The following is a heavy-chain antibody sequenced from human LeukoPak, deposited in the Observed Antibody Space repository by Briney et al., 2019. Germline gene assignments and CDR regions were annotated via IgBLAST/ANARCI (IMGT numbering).Heavy chain of an antibody. V-gene: IGHV1-3*01. J-gene: IGHJ4*02. Sequence: ASVKVSCKASGYTFTSYAMHWVRQAPGQRLEWMGWINAGNGNTKYSQKFQGRVTITRDTSASTAYMELSSLRSEDTAVYYCARDAGALLYGAYFDYWGQGTLVTVSS. D-gene: IGHD4-17*01. CDR2: INAGNGNT. CDR1: GYTFTSYA. CDR3: ARDAGALLYGAYFDY.